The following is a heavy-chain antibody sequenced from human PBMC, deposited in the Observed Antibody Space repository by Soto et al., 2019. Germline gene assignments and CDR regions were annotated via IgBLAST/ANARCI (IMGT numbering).Heavy chain of an antibody. CDR1: GYTFTSYG. D-gene: IGHD6-13*01. V-gene: IGHV1-18*01. J-gene: IGHJ6*02. Sequence: QVQLVQSGAEVKKPGASVKVSCKASGYTFTSYGISWVRQAPGQGLEWMGWISAYNGNTNYAQKLQGRVTMTTDTSPSTAYMERRSLSSDDTAVYYCARLALKGEKQLVRYYYYYGMDLWGQGTTVTVSS. CDR2: ISAYNGNT. CDR3: ARLALKGEKQLVRYYYYYGMDL.